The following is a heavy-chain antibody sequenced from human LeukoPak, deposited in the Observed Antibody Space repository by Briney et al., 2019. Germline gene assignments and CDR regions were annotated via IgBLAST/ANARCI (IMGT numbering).Heavy chain of an antibody. D-gene: IGHD2-2*01. V-gene: IGHV3-30-3*02. CDR3: AKPSCSSTSCYVRSWFDP. CDR1: GFTFSSFA. Sequence: GRSLRLSCAAPGFTFSSFAMHWVRQAPGKGLEWVAVISYDGSNKYYADSVKGRFTISRDNSKNTLYLQMNSLRAEDTAVYYCAKPSCSSTSCYVRSWFDPWGQGTLVTVSS. CDR2: ISYDGSNK. J-gene: IGHJ5*02.